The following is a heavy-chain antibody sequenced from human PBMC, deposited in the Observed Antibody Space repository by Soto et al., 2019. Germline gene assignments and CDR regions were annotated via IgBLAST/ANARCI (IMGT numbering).Heavy chain of an antibody. J-gene: IGHJ4*02. CDR1: GFAFSTSV. CDR3: AREQFEDGRGHYDH. CDR2: ISYNGNKK. V-gene: IGHV3-30*03. D-gene: IGHD3-22*01. Sequence: VQLVESGGGVVQPGGSLRLSCAASGFAFSTSVIHWVRQAPGKGLEWMAHISYNGNKKHYADSVKGRFTVSRDISESTLYLQMSSLRAEDTAVYYCAREQFEDGRGHYDHWGQGTLVSVSS.